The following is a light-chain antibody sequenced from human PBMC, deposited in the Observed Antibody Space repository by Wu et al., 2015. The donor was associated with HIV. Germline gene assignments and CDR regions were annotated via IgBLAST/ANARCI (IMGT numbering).Light chain of an antibody. CDR1: QSVSSY. V-gene: IGKV3-11*01. CDR2: DAS. Sequence: EVVLTQSPATLSLSPGERATLSCRASQSVSSYLAWYQQKPGQAPRLLIYDASNRATGIPARFSGSGSGTDFTLTISSLEPEDVATYYCQKYNTAPWTFGQRTKVEMK. J-gene: IGKJ1*01. CDR3: QKYNTAPWT.